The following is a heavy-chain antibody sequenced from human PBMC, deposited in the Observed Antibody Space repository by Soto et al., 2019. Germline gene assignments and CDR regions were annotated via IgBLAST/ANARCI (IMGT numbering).Heavy chain of an antibody. CDR1: GFTFSSYA. D-gene: IGHD3-22*01. Sequence: GGSLRLSCSASGFTFSSYAMHWVRQAPRKGLEYVSAISGNGGSTYYADSVKGRFTISRDNSKNTLYLQMSSLRAEDTAVYYCVKEDYDSSGYSTFQHWGQGTLVTVSS. CDR2: ISGNGGST. CDR3: VKEDYDSSGYSTFQH. V-gene: IGHV3-64D*06. J-gene: IGHJ1*01.